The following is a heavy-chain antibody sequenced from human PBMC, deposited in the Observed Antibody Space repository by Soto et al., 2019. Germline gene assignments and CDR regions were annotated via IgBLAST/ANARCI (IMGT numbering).Heavy chain of an antibody. CDR3: ARGIKLEGFDY. V-gene: IGHV4-59*01. Sequence: SETLSLTCTFSGGSISSYYWSWIRQSPGKGLEWIGYIHYSGSTKSNPSLKSRVTISVDTSRNQVSLKLSSVTAADTAVYYCARGIKLEGFDYWGQGTLVTVSS. CDR2: IHYSGST. CDR1: GGSISSYY. J-gene: IGHJ4*02. D-gene: IGHD1-1*01.